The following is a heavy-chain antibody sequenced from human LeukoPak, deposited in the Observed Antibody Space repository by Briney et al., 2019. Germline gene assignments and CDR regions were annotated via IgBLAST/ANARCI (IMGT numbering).Heavy chain of an antibody. V-gene: IGHV1-46*01. J-gene: IGHJ4*02. Sequence: GASVKVSRKASGYTFTSYYMHWVRPAPGQGLEWMGIINPSGGSTSYAQKFQGRVTMTRDMSTSTVYMELSSLRSEDTAVYYCARDFGRSYYYFDYWGQGTLVTVSS. CDR1: GYTFTSYY. D-gene: IGHD1-26*01. CDR3: ARDFGRSYYYFDY. CDR2: INPSGGST.